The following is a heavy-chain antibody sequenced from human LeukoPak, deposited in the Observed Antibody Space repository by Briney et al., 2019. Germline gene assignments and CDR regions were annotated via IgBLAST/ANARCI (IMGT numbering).Heavy chain of an antibody. CDR1: GYTVTGYY. CDR2: INPNSGGT. CDR3: ARGPPRYCSSTSCYYKDI. V-gene: IGHV1-2*02. J-gene: IGHJ3*02. D-gene: IGHD2-2*01. Sequence: SVKLSCKSSGYTVTGYYMHWVRQPPGQGLEWMGCINPNSGGTNYAEKFQGRVTMTRDTSISTAYMELSRLRSEDTAVYYCARGPPRYCSSTSCYYKDIWGQGTMVTVSS.